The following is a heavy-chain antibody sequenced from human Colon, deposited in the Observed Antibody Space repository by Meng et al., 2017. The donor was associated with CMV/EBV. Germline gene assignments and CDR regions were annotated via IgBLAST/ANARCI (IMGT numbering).Heavy chain of an antibody. J-gene: IGHJ6*02. CDR3: ARRMEQRHYYYYYGMDV. Sequence: KVSRKGSGYSFTSYWIGWVRQMPGKGLEWMGIIYPGDSDTRYSPSFQGQVTISADKSISTAYLQWSSLKASDTAMYYCARRMEQRHYYYYYGMDVWGQGTTVTVSS. D-gene: IGHD1/OR15-1a*01. CDR1: GYSFTSYW. CDR2: IYPGDSDT. V-gene: IGHV5-51*01.